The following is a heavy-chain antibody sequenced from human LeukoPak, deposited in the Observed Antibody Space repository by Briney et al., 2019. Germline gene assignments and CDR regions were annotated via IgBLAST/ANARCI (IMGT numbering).Heavy chain of an antibody. CDR3: ARDRQGAFDI. Sequence: SETLSLTCTVSGGSISSYYWSWIRQPPGKGLEWIGYIYYSGSTSYNPSLKSRVTISVDTSKNQFSLKLSSVTAADTAVYYCARDRQGAFDIWGQGTMVTVSS. J-gene: IGHJ3*02. CDR2: IYYSGST. CDR1: GGSISSYY. V-gene: IGHV4-59*01.